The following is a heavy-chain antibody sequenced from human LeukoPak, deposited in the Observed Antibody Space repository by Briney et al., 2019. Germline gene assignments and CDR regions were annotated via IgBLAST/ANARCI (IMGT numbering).Heavy chain of an antibody. CDR2: IYSGGST. Sequence: GGSLRLSCAASRFTVSSNYMSWVRQAPGKGLEWVSVIYSGGSTYYADSVKGRFTISRDNSKNTLYLQMNSLRAEDTAVYYCAKDRLGAMMYFDFWGQGTLVTVSS. J-gene: IGHJ4*02. V-gene: IGHV3-53*01. D-gene: IGHD1-26*01. CDR3: AKDRLGAMMYFDF. CDR1: RFTVSSNY.